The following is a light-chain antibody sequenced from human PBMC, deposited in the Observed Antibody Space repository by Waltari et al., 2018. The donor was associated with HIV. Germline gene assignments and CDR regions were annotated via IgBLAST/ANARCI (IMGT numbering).Light chain of an antibody. CDR3: QQYSTYPLT. CDR1: SSW. V-gene: IGKV1D-16*01. J-gene: IGKJ4*01. Sequence: SSWLAWYQQKPDKAPRPLISGASTLQSGVPSRFSGSGSGTDFTLTISSLQPEDFATYYCQQYSTYPLTFGGGTKVEI. CDR2: GAS.